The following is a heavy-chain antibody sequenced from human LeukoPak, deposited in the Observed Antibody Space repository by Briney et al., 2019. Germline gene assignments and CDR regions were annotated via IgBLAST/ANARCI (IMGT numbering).Heavy chain of an antibody. CDR2: IYYSGNT. Sequence: PSETLSLTCAVSGGSISSGGHSWSWIRQPPGKGLEWIGYIYYSGNTYYNPSLKSRVTVSVDKSKNQVSLKLRFVTAADTAVYYCARRYCRSTSCYVYYFDYWGQGTLVTVSS. CDR1: GGSISSGGHS. J-gene: IGHJ4*02. V-gene: IGHV4-30-4*07. CDR3: ARRYCRSTSCYVYYFDY. D-gene: IGHD2-2*01.